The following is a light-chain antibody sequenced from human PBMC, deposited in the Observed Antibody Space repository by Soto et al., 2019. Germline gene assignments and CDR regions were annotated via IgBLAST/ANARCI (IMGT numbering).Light chain of an antibody. CDR3: PHYNNWLVT. CDR1: QSINSD. V-gene: IGKV3D-15*01. J-gene: IGKJ4*01. Sequence: EIVMTHSPATLSVSPGETTRLSCRASQSINSDVAWYQQKVGQTPRLLIHGASTRANGIAARFSGSGSGTGLSRAISGLQSEDFATYYFPHYNNWLVTVGGRTKVDIK. CDR2: GAS.